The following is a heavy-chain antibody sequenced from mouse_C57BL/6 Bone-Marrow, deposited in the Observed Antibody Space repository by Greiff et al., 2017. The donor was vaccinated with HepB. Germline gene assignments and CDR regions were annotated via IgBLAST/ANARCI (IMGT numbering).Heavy chain of an antibody. D-gene: IGHD1-1*02. J-gene: IGHJ1*03. Sequence: VQLKESGGGLVKPGGSLKLSCAASGFTFSDYGMHWVRQAPEKGLEWVAYISSGSSTIYYADTVKGRFTISRDNAKNTLFLQMTSLRSEDTAMYYCARNGGPWYFDVWGTGTTVTVSS. CDR1: GFTFSDYG. V-gene: IGHV5-17*01. CDR3: ARNGGPWYFDV. CDR2: ISSGSSTI.